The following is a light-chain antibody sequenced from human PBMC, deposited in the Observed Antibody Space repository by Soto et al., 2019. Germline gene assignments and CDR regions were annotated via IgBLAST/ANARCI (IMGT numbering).Light chain of an antibody. CDR1: SSDVGSYNL. Sequence: SVLTQPASVSGSPGQSITISCTGSSSDVGSYNLVSWYQQHPGKAPKLMIYEGSKRPSGVSNRFSGSKSGNTASLTISGLQAEDEADYYCCSYAGSSTSGVFGTGTKVTVL. V-gene: IGLV2-23*01. J-gene: IGLJ1*01. CDR3: CSYAGSSTSGV. CDR2: EGS.